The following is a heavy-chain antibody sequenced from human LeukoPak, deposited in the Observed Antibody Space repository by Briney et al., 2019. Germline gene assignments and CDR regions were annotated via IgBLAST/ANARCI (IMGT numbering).Heavy chain of an antibody. CDR2: INHRGST. Sequence: SETLSLTCAVYGGSFSGYYWSWIRQPPGKGLEWIGEINHRGSTNYNPSLKSRVTISVDTSKNQFSLKLSSVTAADTAVYYCARPNSKYYYDSSGYLAWYFDLWGRGTLVTVSS. V-gene: IGHV4-34*01. CDR3: ARPNSKYYYDSSGYLAWYFDL. CDR1: GGSFSGYY. J-gene: IGHJ2*01. D-gene: IGHD3-22*01.